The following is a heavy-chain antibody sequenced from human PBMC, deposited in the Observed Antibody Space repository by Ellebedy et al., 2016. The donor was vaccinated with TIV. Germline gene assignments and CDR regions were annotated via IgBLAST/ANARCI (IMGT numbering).Heavy chain of an antibody. CDR3: SRDGGRGGGNDF. Sequence: GGSLRLSCAASGFTFRSYSMNWVRQAPGKGLEWVSHIKSSSNPIYYADSVKGRFIISRDNAKNSLYLQMINLRDEDTAVYYCSRDGGRGGGNDFWGQGTLVIVSS. J-gene: IGHJ4*02. CDR2: IKSSSNPI. CDR1: GFTFRSYS. D-gene: IGHD3-16*01. V-gene: IGHV3-48*02.